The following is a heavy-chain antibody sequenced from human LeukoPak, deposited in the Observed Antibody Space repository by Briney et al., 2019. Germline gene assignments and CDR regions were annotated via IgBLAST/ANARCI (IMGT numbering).Heavy chain of an antibody. J-gene: IGHJ3*02. D-gene: IGHD3-10*01. CDR3: ARDFPTMVRGVISAFDI. CDR2: IYTSGST. V-gene: IGHV4-4*07. CDR1: GGSISSYY. Sequence: SETLSLTCTVSGGSISSYYWSWIRQPAGKGLEWIGRIYTSGSTNYNPSLKSRVTVSVDTSKNQFSLKLSSVTAADTAVYYCARDFPTMVRGVISAFDIWGQGTMVTVSS.